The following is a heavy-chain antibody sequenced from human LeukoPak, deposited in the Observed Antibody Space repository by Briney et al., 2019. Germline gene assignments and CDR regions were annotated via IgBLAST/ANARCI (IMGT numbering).Heavy chain of an antibody. D-gene: IGHD3-16*01. CDR3: AKDKGLRGTSYMDV. CDR1: GFTFDDYA. V-gene: IGHV3-9*01. J-gene: IGHJ6*03. CDR2: ISWNSGSI. Sequence: PGGSLRLSCAASGFTFDDYAMHWVPQAPGKGLEWVSGISWNSGSIGYADSVKGRFTISRDNAKNSLYLQMNSLRAEDTALYYCAKDKGLRGTSYMDVWGKGTTVTISS.